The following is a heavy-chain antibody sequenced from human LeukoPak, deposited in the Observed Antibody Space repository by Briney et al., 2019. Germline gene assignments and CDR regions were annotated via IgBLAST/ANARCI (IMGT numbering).Heavy chain of an antibody. CDR2: INHSGST. J-gene: IGHJ4*02. Sequence: SETLSLTCAVYGGSFSGYYWSWIRQPPGKGLEWIGEINHSGSTNYNPSLKSRVTISVDTSKNQFSLKLSSVTAEDTALYYCARGSGSSWYFYFDYWGQGTLVTVSS. D-gene: IGHD6-13*01. V-gene: IGHV4-34*01. CDR1: GGSFSGYY. CDR3: ARGSGSSWYFYFDY.